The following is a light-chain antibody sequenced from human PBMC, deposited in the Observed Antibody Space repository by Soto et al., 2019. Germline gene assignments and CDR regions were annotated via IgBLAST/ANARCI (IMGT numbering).Light chain of an antibody. CDR2: GAS. J-gene: IGKJ1*01. V-gene: IGKV3-20*01. Sequence: EIVLTQSPGTLSLSPGERATLSCSASQSISSSYLAWYQQKPGQAPRLLMYGASSRATGIPDRFSGSGSGTDFTLTISRLEPEDFAVYYCQQYGSSPHATFGQGTKVDI. CDR3: QQYGSSPHAT. CDR1: QSISSSY.